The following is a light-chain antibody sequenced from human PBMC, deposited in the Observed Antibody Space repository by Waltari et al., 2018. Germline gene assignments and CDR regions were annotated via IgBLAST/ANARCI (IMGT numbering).Light chain of an antibody. J-gene: IGLJ3*02. V-gene: IGLV2-11*01. Sequence: QSALTQPRSVSESPGQSVTISCTGTSSDVGGYTYISWYQHHPGNAPKLIIYDVTKRPSGVPDRFSASKSGNTASLTISGLRAEDEADYYCSSYAGTYTGVFGGGTKLTVL. CDR1: SSDVGGYTY. CDR3: SSYAGTYTGV. CDR2: DVT.